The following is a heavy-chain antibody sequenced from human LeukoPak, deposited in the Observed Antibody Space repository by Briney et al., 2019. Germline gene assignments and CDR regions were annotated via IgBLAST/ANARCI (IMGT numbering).Heavy chain of an antibody. V-gene: IGHV4-39*01. D-gene: IGHD4-17*01. CDR2: IYYSGST. CDR3: ARSNYGDYDTPLYYYYYYMDV. J-gene: IGHJ6*03. Sequence: SETLSLTCTVSGGSISSSSYYWGWIRQPPGKGLEWIGSIYYSGSTYYNPSLKSRVTISVDTSKNQFSLKLSSVTAADTAVYYCARSNYGDYDTPLYYYYYYMDVWGKGTTVTISS. CDR1: GGSISSSSYY.